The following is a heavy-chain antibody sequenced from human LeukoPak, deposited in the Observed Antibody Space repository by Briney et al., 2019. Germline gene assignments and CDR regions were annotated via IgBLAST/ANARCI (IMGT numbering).Heavy chain of an antibody. CDR1: GCTFSSYE. CDR2: ISSSGSTI. CDR3: ARDLGAAAVLFDY. J-gene: IGHJ4*02. D-gene: IGHD6-13*01. V-gene: IGHV3-48*03. Sequence: GGSLRLSCAASGCTFSSYEMNWVRQAPGKGLEWVSYISSSGSTIYYADSVKGRFTISRDNAKNSLYLQMNSLRAEDTAVYYCARDLGAAAVLFDYWGQGTLVTVSS.